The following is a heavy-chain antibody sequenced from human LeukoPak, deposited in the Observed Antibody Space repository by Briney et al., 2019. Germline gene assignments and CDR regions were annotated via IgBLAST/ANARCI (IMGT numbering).Heavy chain of an antibody. CDR3: ARVGQGLDY. J-gene: IGHJ4*02. CDR1: GXTFSTYW. V-gene: IGHV3-74*01. Sequence: GGSLKLSCAASGXTFSTYWMHWVRQTPGRGLVWVSRINSDGSTVNYVDSVKGRFTISRDNAKNTLYLQMNSLRAEDTAMYYCARVGQGLDYWGQGTLVTVSS. CDR2: INSDGSTV.